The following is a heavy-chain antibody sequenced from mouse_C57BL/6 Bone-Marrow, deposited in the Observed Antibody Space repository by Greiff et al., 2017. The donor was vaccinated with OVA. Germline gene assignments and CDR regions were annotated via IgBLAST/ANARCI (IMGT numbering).Heavy chain of an antibody. V-gene: IGHV5-4*02. CDR2: ISGGGDYT. CDR3: ASDGNYWYVGV. D-gene: IGHD2-1*01. CDR1: GFTFSDYY. Sequence: EVQRVESGGGLVKPGGSLKLSCAASGFTFSDYYMYWVRQTPEKRLEWVAYISGGGDYTYYPDTVKGRFTISRDNAKNNLYLQMSSLKSKDTAMXCCASDGNYWYVGVWGAGTTVTGAS. J-gene: IGHJ1*01.